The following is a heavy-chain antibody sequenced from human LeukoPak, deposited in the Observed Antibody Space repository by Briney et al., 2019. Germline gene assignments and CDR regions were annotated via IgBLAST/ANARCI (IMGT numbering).Heavy chain of an antibody. CDR1: GFKFDEYG. V-gene: IGHV3-9*01. D-gene: IGHD3-9*01. Sequence: GGSLRLSCAASGFKFDEYGMHWVRQAPGKGLEWVSGISWNNGDIGYADSVKGRFTISRDNAKNFLFLQMNSLRPEDTALYYCVKDLKAGGILTDWGQGTLVTVSS. CDR2: ISWNNGDI. CDR3: VKDLKAGGILTD. J-gene: IGHJ4*02.